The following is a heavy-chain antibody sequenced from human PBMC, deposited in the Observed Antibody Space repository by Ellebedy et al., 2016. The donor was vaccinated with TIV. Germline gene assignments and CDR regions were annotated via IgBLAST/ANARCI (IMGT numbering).Heavy chain of an antibody. J-gene: IGHJ4*02. CDR1: GYTLISNY. D-gene: IGHD2-8*01. CDR2: INPFDGST. Sequence: AASVKVSCKASGYTLISNYMHWVRQAPGQGLEWMGMINPFDGSTAYAQEFQGRINMTRDTSTSTVYMELSSLRSEDTAVYFCARDVVLMVCPIPPNPGYFDFWGQGTLVTVSS. V-gene: IGHV1-46*01. CDR3: ARDVVLMVCPIPPNPGYFDF.